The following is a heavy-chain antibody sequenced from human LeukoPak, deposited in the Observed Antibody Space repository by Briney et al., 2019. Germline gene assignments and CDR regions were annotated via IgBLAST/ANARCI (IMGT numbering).Heavy chain of an antibody. CDR2: IWYDGSNK. CDR3: AKDTRSGEFFDY. Sequence: GRSLRLSCAASGFTFSSYGMHWVRQAPGKGLEWVAVIWYDGSNKYYADSVKGRFTISRDNSKNTLYLQMNSLRAEDTAVYYCAKDTRSGEFFDYWGRGTLVTVSS. D-gene: IGHD2-15*01. V-gene: IGHV3-33*06. J-gene: IGHJ4*02. CDR1: GFTFSSYG.